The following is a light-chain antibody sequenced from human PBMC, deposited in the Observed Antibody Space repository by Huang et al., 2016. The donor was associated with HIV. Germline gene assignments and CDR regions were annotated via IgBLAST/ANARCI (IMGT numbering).Light chain of an antibody. Sequence: IVLPQSPATLSLSPGERAPLTCGASQRVRNNYLAWYQQKPGRAPRLLIYDAHVRATGIADRLSGSGSGTDFTLTISRLEPEDFAMYYCQQYSTSSYTFGQGTKVDI. CDR1: QRVRNNY. V-gene: IGKV3D-20*01. CDR3: QQYSTSSYT. CDR2: DAH. J-gene: IGKJ2*01.